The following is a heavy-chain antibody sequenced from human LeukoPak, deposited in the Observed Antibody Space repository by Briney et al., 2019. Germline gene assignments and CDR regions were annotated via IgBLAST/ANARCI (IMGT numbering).Heavy chain of an antibody. V-gene: IGHV3-30*18. CDR1: GFTFSSYG. CDR2: ISYDGSNK. J-gene: IGHJ4*02. CDR3: AKDVEGTHFDY. Sequence: GRSLRLSCAASGFTFSSYGMHWVRQAPGKGLEWVAVISYDGSNKYYADSVKGRFTISRDNSKNTLYLQMNSLRAEDTAVYYCAKDVEGTHFDYWGQGTLVTVSS.